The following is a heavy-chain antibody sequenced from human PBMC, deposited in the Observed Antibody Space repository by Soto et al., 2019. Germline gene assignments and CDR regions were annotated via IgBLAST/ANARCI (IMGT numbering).Heavy chain of an antibody. J-gene: IGHJ6*02. D-gene: IGHD3-22*01. CDR1: GGSIGGSDV. CDR2: IYHSGST. CDR3: AGSGRVVVITDSGENYYYYGMDV. V-gene: IGHV4-4*02. Sequence: PSETLSLTCAVSGGSIGGSDVWSWVRQPPGKGLEWIGEIYHSGSTNYNPSLKSRVTISVDKSKNQFSLKLSSVTAADTAVYYCAGSGRVVVITDSGENYYYYGMDVWGQGTTVTVSS.